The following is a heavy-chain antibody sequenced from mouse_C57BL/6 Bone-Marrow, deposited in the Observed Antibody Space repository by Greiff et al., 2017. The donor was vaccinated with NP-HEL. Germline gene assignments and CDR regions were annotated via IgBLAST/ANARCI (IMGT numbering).Heavy chain of an antibody. CDR1: GYTFTEYT. J-gene: IGHJ3*01. V-gene: IGHV1-62-2*01. Sequence: QVQLQQSGAELVKPGESVKMSCKASGYTFTEYTIHWVKQRYGQGLEWIGWFYNGSGSIKYNEKFKHKATLTAAKSSSPVYMEVSRLTSEDSAVYFCARHERGWHYDGYYGFAYWGQVTLVTVSA. D-gene: IGHD2-3*01. CDR3: ARHERGWHYDGYYGFAY. CDR2: FYNGSGSI.